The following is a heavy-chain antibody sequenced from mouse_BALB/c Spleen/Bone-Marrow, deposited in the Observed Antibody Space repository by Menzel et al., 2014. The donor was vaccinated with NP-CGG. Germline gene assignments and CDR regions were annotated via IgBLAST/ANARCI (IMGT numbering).Heavy chain of an antibody. V-gene: IGHV1-54*01. CDR3: ARRIYYAMGY. J-gene: IGHJ2*01. Sequence: QVQLQQPGAELVRPGTSVKVSCKASGYAFTNYLIEWIRQRPEQGLEWIGVLNPGSGGTNYNEKFKGKATLTADKSSSTAYMQLSSLTSDDSAVYFCARRIYYAMGYWGQGTALTVSS. D-gene: IGHD2-1*01. CDR2: LNPGSGGT. CDR1: GYAFTNYL.